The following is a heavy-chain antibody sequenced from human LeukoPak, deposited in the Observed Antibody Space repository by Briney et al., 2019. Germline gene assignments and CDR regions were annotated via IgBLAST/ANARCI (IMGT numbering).Heavy chain of an antibody. CDR3: ARDRGYGSGSFYYYYYMDV. Sequence: SETLSLTCAVYGGSFSGYYWSWIRQPPGKGLEWIGEINHSGSTNYNPSLKSRVTISVDTSKNQFSLKLSSVTAADTAVYYCARDRGYGSGSFYYYYYMDVWGKGTTVTISS. CDR2: INHSGST. V-gene: IGHV4-34*01. CDR1: GGSFSGYY. J-gene: IGHJ6*03. D-gene: IGHD3-10*01.